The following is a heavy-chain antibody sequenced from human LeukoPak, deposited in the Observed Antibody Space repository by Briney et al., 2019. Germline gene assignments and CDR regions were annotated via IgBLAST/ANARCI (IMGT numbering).Heavy chain of an antibody. J-gene: IGHJ3*02. CDR1: GGSINSHY. D-gene: IGHD1-26*01. CDR3: ATNRVGTYDRPFDI. Sequence: PSETLSLTCIVSGGSINSHYWSWIRQPPGKGLEWIGDIHYTGTTKYNPSVKSRVTISIDTSKNQFSLELSSVTTTDTAVYFCATNRVGTYDRPFDIWGQGTMVTVSS. V-gene: IGHV4-59*08. CDR2: IHYTGTT.